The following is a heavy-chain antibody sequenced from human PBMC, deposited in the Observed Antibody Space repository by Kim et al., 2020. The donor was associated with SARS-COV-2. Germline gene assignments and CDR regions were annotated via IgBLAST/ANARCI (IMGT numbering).Heavy chain of an antibody. CDR3: ASRDYGSGSFDY. D-gene: IGHD3-10*01. Sequence: YADSGKGRFTISGDNSKNTLYLQMNSLRAEDTAVYYCASRDYGSGSFDYWGQGTLVTVSS. V-gene: IGHV3-30*01. J-gene: IGHJ4*02.